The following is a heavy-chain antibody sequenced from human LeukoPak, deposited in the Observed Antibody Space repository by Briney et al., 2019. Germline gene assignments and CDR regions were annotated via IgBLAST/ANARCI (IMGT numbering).Heavy chain of an antibody. CDR3: TSHYFDSSGYYYGDY. V-gene: IGHV3-15*01. CDR2: IKSKTDGGTT. Sequence: GGSLRLSCEASGFTFSNAWMSWVRQAPGKGLEWVGRIKSKTDGGTTDYAAPVKGRFTISRDDSKNTLYLQMNSLKTEDTAVYYCTSHYFDSSGYYYGDYWGQGTLVTVSS. D-gene: IGHD3-22*01. J-gene: IGHJ4*02. CDR1: GFTFSNAW.